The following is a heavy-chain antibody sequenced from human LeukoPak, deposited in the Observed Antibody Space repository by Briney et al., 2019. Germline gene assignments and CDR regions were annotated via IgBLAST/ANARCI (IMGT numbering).Heavy chain of an antibody. CDR2: ISYDGSNK. D-gene: IGHD3-10*01. Sequence: GGSLRLSCAASGFTFSSYAMHWVRQAPGKGLEWVAVISYDGSNKYYADSVKGRFTISRDNSKNTLYLQMNSLRAEDTAVYYCARENLWFGESGFDYWGQGTLVTVSS. CDR1: GFTFSSYA. J-gene: IGHJ4*02. V-gene: IGHV3-30-3*01. CDR3: ARENLWFGESGFDY.